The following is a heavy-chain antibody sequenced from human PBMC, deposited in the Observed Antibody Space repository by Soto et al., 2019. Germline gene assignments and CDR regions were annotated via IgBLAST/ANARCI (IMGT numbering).Heavy chain of an antibody. V-gene: IGHV1-69*01. D-gene: IGHD6-19*01. CDR1: GGTFSSYA. J-gene: IGHJ6*02. CDR3: ARSHPQWLEYYYYSGMDV. Sequence: QVQLVQSVAEVKKPGSSVKVSCKASGGTFSSYAISWVRQAPGQGLEWMGGIIPIFGTANYAQKFQGRVTITADESTSTAYMELSSLRSEDTAVYYCARSHPQWLEYYYYSGMDVWGQGTTVTVSS. CDR2: IIPIFGTA.